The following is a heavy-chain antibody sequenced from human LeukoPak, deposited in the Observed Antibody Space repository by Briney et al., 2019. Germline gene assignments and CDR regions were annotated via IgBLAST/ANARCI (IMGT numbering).Heavy chain of an antibody. CDR1: GFTFSSYA. V-gene: IGHV3-23*01. Sequence: GGSLRLSCAPSGFTFSSYAMSWVRQAPGKGLEWVSAISTSGVSTHYADSVKGRFTITIDNSKNTLYLQMNSLRAEDTAIYYCARVWYSSSLYFGYWGKGTLVTVSS. J-gene: IGHJ4*02. D-gene: IGHD6-13*01. CDR2: ISTSGVST. CDR3: ARVWYSSSLYFGY.